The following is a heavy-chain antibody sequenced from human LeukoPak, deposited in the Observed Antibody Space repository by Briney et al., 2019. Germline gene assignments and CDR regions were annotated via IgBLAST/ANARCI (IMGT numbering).Heavy chain of an antibody. Sequence: ASLKLSCKASGYTFTSHHMHWGRQAPGQGLEWMGIINPSGGSTNYAQKFQGRVIMTRDMSTSTVYMELSSLRSEGTAVYYCARETVTIFGVVRTQTTKLPHRFDRWGQGSLVTVSS. V-gene: IGHV1-46*01. CDR2: INPSGGST. CDR3: ARETVTIFGVVRTQTTKLPHRFDR. D-gene: IGHD3-3*01. J-gene: IGHJ5*02. CDR1: GYTFTSHH.